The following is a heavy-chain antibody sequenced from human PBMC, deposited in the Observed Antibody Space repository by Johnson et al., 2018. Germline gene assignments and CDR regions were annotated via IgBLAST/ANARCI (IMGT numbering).Heavy chain of an antibody. CDR3: AKGVTMIRGIMISYYYYMDV. V-gene: IGHV3-23*04. Sequence: VQLVESGGGLVQPGGSXRLSCAASGFTFSTYAMSWVRQAPGKGLECVSFISGSSGATNYADSVRGRFTISRDNSKNTLYLQMNSLRAEDTAVYYCAKGVTMIRGIMISYYYYMDVWGKGTTVTVSS. CDR2: ISGSSGAT. CDR1: GFTFSTYA. J-gene: IGHJ6*03. D-gene: IGHD3-10*01.